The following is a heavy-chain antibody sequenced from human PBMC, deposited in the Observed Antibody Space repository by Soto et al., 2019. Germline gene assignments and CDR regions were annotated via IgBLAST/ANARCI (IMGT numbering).Heavy chain of an antibody. J-gene: IGHJ4*02. CDR2: VYSSGST. CDR3: ARLRIQIWFFFDY. Sequence: QMQLQESGPGLVRPSETLSLTCTVSGGSVSNSDYYWGWVRQTPGRGLEWIGSVYSSGSTNYNPSLTSRVTLSIDASKSQCSLKWRSETAADTSGYFCARLRIQIWFFFDYWGRGTLVTVSS. D-gene: IGHD5-18*01. CDR1: GGSVSNSDYY. V-gene: IGHV4-39*01.